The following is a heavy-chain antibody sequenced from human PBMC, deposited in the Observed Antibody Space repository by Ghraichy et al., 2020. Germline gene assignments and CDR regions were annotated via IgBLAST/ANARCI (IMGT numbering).Heavy chain of an antibody. CDR3: ARAGRLYSNWGGYYYGMDV. D-gene: IGHD6-13*01. CDR1: GGSISSYY. Sequence: ESLNISCTVSGGSISSYYWSWIRQPPGKGLEWIGYIYYSGSTNYNPSLKSRVTISVDTSKNQFSLKLSSVTAADTAVYYCARAGRLYSNWGGYYYGMDVWGQGTTVTVSS. J-gene: IGHJ6*02. CDR2: IYYSGST. V-gene: IGHV4-59*01.